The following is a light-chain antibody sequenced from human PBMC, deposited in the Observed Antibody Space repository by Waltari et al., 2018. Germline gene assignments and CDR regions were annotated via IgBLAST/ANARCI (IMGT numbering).Light chain of an antibody. CDR3: QQYEDLPFT. V-gene: IGKV1-33*01. J-gene: IGKJ4*01. CDR2: DAS. CDR1: QDINIY. Sequence: DIQMTQSPSSLSASVGDRVTITCQASQDINIYLNWYQQKPGKAPKLLIYDASNLETGVTSRFSGSGSGTYFTFTISSLQPEDIATFYCQQYEDLPFTFGGGTKVDIK.